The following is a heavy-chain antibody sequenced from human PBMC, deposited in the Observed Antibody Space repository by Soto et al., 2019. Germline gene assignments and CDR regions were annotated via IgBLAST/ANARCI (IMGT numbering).Heavy chain of an antibody. CDR3: AREVVGYGGPWDNWFDP. CDR2: INAGNGNT. V-gene: IGHV1-3*01. CDR1: GYTFTSYA. D-gene: IGHD4-17*01. J-gene: IGHJ5*02. Sequence: EASVKVSCKASGYTFTSYAMHWVRQAPGQRLEWMGWINAGNGNTKYSQKFQGRVTIIRDTSASTAYMELSSLRSEDTAVYYCAREVVGYGGPWDNWFDPWGQGTLVTVSS.